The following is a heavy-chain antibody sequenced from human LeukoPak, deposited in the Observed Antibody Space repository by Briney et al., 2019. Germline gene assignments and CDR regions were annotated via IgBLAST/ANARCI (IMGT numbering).Heavy chain of an antibody. J-gene: IGHJ4*02. CDR2: ISGSGGST. V-gene: IGHV3-23*01. D-gene: IGHD6-19*01. Sequence: GGSLRISRSASGFNFSSYALSWVRQGPGKGLEGVSAISGSGGSTYYADSVKGRFTISRDNSKNTLYLQMNSLRAEDTAVYYCAKVWDSSGWTWIDYWGQGTLVTVSS. CDR3: AKVWDSSGWTWIDY. CDR1: GFNFSSYA.